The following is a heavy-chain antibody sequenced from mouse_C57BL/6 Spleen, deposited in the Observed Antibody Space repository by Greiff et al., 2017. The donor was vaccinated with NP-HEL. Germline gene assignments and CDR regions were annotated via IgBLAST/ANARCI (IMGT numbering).Heavy chain of an antibody. J-gene: IGHJ3*01. CDR1: GYTFTSYW. D-gene: IGHD2-4*01. Sequence: VKLQQPGTELVKPGASVKLSCKASGYTFTSYWMHWVKQRPGQGLEWIGNIIPSNGGTNYNEKLKSKAKLTVDKSSSTAYIQLSSLTAEDSAVYYCARGLYDYDSWFAYWGQGTLVTVSA. CDR2: IIPSNGGT. CDR3: ARGLYDYDSWFAY. V-gene: IGHV1-53*01.